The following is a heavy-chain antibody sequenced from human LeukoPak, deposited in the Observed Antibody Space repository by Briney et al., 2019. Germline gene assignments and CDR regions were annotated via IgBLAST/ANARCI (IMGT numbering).Heavy chain of an antibody. CDR1: GYTFTGYY. D-gene: IGHD2-2*01. CDR3: ARSLGYCSSTSCRGAFDI. CDR2: INPNSGGT. Sequence: ASVKVSCKASGYTFTGYYIHWVRQAPGQGLEWMGWINPNSGGTNYAQKLQGRVTMTTDTSTSTAYMELRSLRSDDTAVYYCARSLGYCSSTSCRGAFDIWGQGTMVTVSS. J-gene: IGHJ3*02. V-gene: IGHV1-2*02.